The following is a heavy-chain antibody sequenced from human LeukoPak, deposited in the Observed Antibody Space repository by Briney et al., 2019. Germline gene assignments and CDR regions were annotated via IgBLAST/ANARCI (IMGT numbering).Heavy chain of an antibody. CDR1: GYSFTGYY. Sequence: ASVKVSCKASGYSFTGYYLHWVRQAPGQGLEWMGWIHPNSGGTNYAQKFQGRVTMTRDTSISTAYMELSSLTSDDTAVYYCARGAYYGSGTEEYWGQGTLVTVSS. CDR2: IHPNSGGT. V-gene: IGHV1-2*02. D-gene: IGHD3-10*01. J-gene: IGHJ4*02. CDR3: ARGAYYGSGTEEY.